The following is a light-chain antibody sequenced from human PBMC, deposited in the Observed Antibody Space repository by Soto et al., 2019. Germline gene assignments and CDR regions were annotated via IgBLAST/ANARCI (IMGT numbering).Light chain of an antibody. Sequence: EIVLTQSPITLSLSPGERATLSCRASQSVSSSLAWYQQKPSQAPRLLIYDASNRATGIPARFSGSGSETDFNLTVSSLEPEDFAVYYCQQRSNWPLSFGGGTKVEIK. V-gene: IGKV3-11*01. CDR2: DAS. CDR3: QQRSNWPLS. J-gene: IGKJ4*01. CDR1: QSVSSS.